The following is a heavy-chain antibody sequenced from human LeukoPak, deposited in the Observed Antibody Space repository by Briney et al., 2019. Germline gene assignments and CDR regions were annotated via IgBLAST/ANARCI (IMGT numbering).Heavy chain of an antibody. V-gene: IGHV4-39*01. J-gene: IGHJ4*02. Sequence: SSETLSLTCTVSGGSISSSSYYRGWIRQPPGKGLEWIGSIYDSGSTYYNPSLKSRVTISVDTSKNQFSLKLSSVTAADTAVYYCARGWKTSMVRGVISFSYWGQGTLVTVSS. CDR3: ARGWKTSMVRGVISFSY. CDR1: GGSISSSSYY. D-gene: IGHD3-10*01. CDR2: IYDSGST.